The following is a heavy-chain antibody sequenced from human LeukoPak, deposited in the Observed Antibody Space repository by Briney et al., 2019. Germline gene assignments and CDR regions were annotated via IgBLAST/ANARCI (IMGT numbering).Heavy chain of an antibody. D-gene: IGHD3-22*01. J-gene: IGHJ4*02. CDR2: ISHIFGTA. CDR1: GGTFSSYA. V-gene: IGHV1-69*05. Sequence: SVTVSCQASGGTFSSYAISWVRQAPSQGLEWMGGISHIFGTANYAQKLQGRIKITTDESTSTAYMELGSLRCEDTAVYYRAVYDSSGDCYGYWGQGTVVTVS. CDR3: AVYDSSGDCYGY.